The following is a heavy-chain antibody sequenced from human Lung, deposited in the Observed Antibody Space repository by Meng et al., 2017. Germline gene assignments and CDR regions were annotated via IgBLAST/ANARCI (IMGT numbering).Heavy chain of an antibody. CDR2: INPTGDNT. CDR1: GYTFNRYY. Sequence: SVKVSRKPSGYTFNRYYIHWVRQAPGQGLEWMGLINPTGDNTTYTQRFQGRLTMTRDMSTSTVYMELSSLRSEDTAVYYCARGAYGAYEIDYWGQGTLVTVSS. CDR3: ARGAYGAYEIDY. D-gene: IGHD4-17*01. V-gene: IGHV1-46*02. J-gene: IGHJ4*02.